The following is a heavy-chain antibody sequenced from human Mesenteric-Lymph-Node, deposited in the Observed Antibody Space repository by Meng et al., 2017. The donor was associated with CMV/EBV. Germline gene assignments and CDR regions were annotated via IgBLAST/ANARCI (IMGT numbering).Heavy chain of an antibody. CDR1: GFTFSSYA. V-gene: IGHV3-30-3*01. J-gene: IGHJ6*02. Sequence: GGPLRLSCAASGFTFSSYAMHWVRQAPGKGLEWVAVISYDGSNKYYADSVKGRFTISRDSAKNTLYLQMNSLRAEDTAVYYCARDSLTIFGVVNYYGMDVWGQGTTVTVSS. D-gene: IGHD3-3*01. CDR2: ISYDGSNK. CDR3: ARDSLTIFGVVNYYGMDV.